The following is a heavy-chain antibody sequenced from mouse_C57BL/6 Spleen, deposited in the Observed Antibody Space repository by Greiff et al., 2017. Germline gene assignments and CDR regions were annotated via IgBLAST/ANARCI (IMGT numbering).Heavy chain of an antibody. J-gene: IGHJ3*01. CDR3: ARRYYDHDGDWFAY. CDR2: IYPRSGNT. D-gene: IGHD2-4*01. V-gene: IGHV1-81*01. CDR1: GYTFTSYG. Sequence: VQLQQSGAELARPGASVKLSCKASGYTFTSYGISWVKQRTGQGLEWIGEIYPRSGNTYYNEKFKGKATLTADKSSSTAYMELRSLTSEDSAVYFCARRYYDHDGDWFAYWGQGTLVTVSA.